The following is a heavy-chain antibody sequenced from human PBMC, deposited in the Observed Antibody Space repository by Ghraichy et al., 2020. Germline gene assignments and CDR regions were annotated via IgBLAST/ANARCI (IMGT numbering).Heavy chain of an antibody. CDR2: ISSSGSTI. V-gene: IGHV3-48*03. Sequence: GGSLRLSCAASGFTFSSYEMNWVRQAPGKRLEWVSYISSSGSTIYYADSVKGRFTISRDNAKNSLYLQMNSLRAEDTAVYYCTGALHYYDSSGYYYYGPFFDYWGQGTLVTVSS. J-gene: IGHJ4*02. CDR3: TGALHYYDSSGYYYYGPFFDY. D-gene: IGHD3-22*01. CDR1: GFTFSSYE.